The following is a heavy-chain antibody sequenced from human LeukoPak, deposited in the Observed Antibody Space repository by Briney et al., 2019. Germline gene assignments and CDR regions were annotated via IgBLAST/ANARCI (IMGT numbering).Heavy chain of an antibody. CDR1: GFTFSSYA. D-gene: IGHD3-3*01. V-gene: IGHV3-30*04. CDR3: AKDRDYDFNWFDP. J-gene: IGHJ5*02. CDR2: ISYDGSNK. Sequence: PGGSLRLSCAASGFTFSSYAMHWVRQAPGKGLEWVAVISYDGSNKYYADSVKGRFTISRDNSKNTLYLQMNSLRAEDTAVYYCAKDRDYDFNWFDPWGQGTLVTVSS.